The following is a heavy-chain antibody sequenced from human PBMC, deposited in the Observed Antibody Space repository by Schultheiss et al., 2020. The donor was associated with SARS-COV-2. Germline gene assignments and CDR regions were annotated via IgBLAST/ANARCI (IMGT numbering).Heavy chain of an antibody. J-gene: IGHJ4*02. CDR1: GFTFSSYA. CDR2: ISYDGSNK. D-gene: IGHD3-22*01. CDR3: AKSELVVVTTALLDY. V-gene: IGHV3-30-3*01. Sequence: GGSLRLSCAASGFTFSSYAMHWVRQAPGKGLEWVAVISYDGSNKYYADSVKGRFTISRDNSKNTLYLQMNSLRAEDTAVYYCAKSELVVVTTALLDYWGQGTLVTVSS.